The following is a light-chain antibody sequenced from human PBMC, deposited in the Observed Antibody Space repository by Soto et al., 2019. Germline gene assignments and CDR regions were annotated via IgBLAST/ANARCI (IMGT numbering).Light chain of an antibody. CDR2: GAS. V-gene: IGKV3D-15*01. CDR3: QHYNNWPRPLT. Sequence: EIVMTQSPATLSVSPGERVTISCRASQNIRTNLAWYQQKPGQAPRLLMYGASTRATGIPARFSGSGSGTDFTLTISSLQSEDFAVYSCQHYNNWPRPLTFGGGTKVEIK. CDR1: QNIRTN. J-gene: IGKJ4*01.